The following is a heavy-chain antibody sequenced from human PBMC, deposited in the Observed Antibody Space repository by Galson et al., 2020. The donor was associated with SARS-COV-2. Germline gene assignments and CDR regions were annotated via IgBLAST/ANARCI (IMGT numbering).Heavy chain of an antibody. CDR2: IYWDDDE. J-gene: IGHJ4*02. V-gene: IGHV2-5*02. Sequence: SGPTLVKPTHTLTLTCTFSGFPLSTSGVGVGGIRQPQEKAQEWLALIYWDDDEHYSPSLKSRLTITKATSKNQVVLTMTNMDPVDTGTYFCAHVLYCECGGYWGFDYWGQGTRVVVSS. CDR3: AHVLYCECGGYWGFDY. D-gene: IGHD2-21*01. CDR1: GFPLSTSGVG.